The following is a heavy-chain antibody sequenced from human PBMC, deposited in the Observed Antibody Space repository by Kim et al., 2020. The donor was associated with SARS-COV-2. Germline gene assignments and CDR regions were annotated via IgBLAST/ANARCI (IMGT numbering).Heavy chain of an antibody. J-gene: IGHJ4*01. CDR1: DFSFGGYA. CDR3: TRSGYTSGWYLDY. Sequence: GGSLRLSCMASDFSFGGYAMRWVRQAPGKGLEWVGLIRFKAYCGTTEYAACVKCRFTISRDDSISIVYLHMNRLQNTDTAFYSCTRSGYTSGWYLDY. CDR2: IRFKAYCGTT. V-gene: IGHV3-49*04. D-gene: IGHD6-19*01.